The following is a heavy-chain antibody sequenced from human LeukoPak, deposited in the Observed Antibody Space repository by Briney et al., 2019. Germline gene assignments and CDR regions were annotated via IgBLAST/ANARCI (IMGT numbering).Heavy chain of an antibody. Sequence: GGSLRLSCAASGFTFSSYGMHWVRQAPGKGLGWVEFIRYDGSNKYYADSVKGRFTISRDNSKNTLYLQMNSLRAEDTAVYYCAKNSGSYYLTFDYWGQGTLVTVSS. CDR3: AKNSGSYYLTFDY. V-gene: IGHV3-30*02. CDR1: GFTFSSYG. D-gene: IGHD1-26*01. CDR2: IRYDGSNK. J-gene: IGHJ4*02.